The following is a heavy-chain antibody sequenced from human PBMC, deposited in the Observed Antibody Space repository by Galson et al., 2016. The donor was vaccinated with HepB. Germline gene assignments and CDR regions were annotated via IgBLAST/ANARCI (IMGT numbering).Heavy chain of an antibody. V-gene: IGHV4-4*02. J-gene: IGHJ5*02. CDR1: GGSISSSNW. CDR3: ARNSGGSYLGWFDP. Sequence: ETLSLTCAVSGGSISSSNWWTWVRQPPGKGLEWIGEIYHSGTTHYNPSLESRVTISVDKSKNQFSLQLNSVTAADTAVYYCARNSGGSYLGWFDPWGQGTLVTVSS. D-gene: IGHD1-26*01. CDR2: IYHSGTT.